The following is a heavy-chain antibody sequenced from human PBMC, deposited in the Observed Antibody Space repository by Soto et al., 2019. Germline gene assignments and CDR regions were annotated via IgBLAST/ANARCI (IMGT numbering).Heavy chain of an antibody. J-gene: IGHJ5*02. CDR3: ARGYSSGWRPLGSWFDP. V-gene: IGHV4-30-2*01. Sequence: SETLSLTCAVSGGSISSGGYSWSWIRQPPGKGLEWIGYIYHSGSTYYNPSLKSRVTISVDRSKNQFSLKLSSVTAADTAVYYCARGYSSGWRPLGSWFDPWGQGTLVTVSS. CDR1: GGSISSGGYS. D-gene: IGHD6-19*01. CDR2: IYHSGST.